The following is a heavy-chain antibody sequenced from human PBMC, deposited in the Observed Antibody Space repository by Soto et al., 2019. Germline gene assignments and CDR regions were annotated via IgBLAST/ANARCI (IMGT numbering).Heavy chain of an antibody. CDR3: AKDQGIQAYYYYYGMDV. J-gene: IGHJ6*02. CDR2: ISYDGSNK. V-gene: IGHV3-30*18. Sequence: PGGPWTPPGVASVSPSSVYRMHWVRPAPGKGLEWVAVISYDGSNKYYADSVKGRFTISRDNSKNTLYLQMNSLRAEDTAVYYCAKDQGIQAYYYYYGMDVWGQGTTVTVSS. CDR1: VSPSSVYR.